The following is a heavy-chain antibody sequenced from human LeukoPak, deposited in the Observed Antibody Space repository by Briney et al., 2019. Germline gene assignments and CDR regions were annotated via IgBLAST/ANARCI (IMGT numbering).Heavy chain of an antibody. CDR1: GFTFSSYS. D-gene: IGHD6-19*01. V-gene: IGHV3-21*01. J-gene: IGHJ4*02. Sequence: GGSLRLSCAASGFTFSSYSMNWVRQAPGKGLEWVSSISSSSSYIYYADSVKGRFTISRDNAKNSLYLQMNSLRAEDTAVYYCARVGDPDSSGRYATDYWGQGTLVTVSS. CDR2: ISSSSSYI. CDR3: ARVGDPDSSGRYATDY.